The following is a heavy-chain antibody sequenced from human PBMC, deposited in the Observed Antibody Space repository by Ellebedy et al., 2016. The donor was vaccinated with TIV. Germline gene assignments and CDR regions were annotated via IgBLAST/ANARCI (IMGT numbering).Heavy chain of an antibody. Sequence: GESLKISCAASGFTFSGYAMHWVRQAPGKGLEWVAVIWDDASNKYYADSVKGRFTISRDNSKNTVYLQMNSLRAEDTAVYYCARDRWHAVWGDSWGQGTLVTVSS. CDR2: IWDDASNK. V-gene: IGHV3-33*01. D-gene: IGHD3-16*01. CDR1: GFTFSGYA. J-gene: IGHJ4*02. CDR3: ARDRWHAVWGDS.